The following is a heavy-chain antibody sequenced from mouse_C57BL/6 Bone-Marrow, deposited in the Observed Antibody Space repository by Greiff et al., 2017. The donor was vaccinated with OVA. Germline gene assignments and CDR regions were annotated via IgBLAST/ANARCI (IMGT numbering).Heavy chain of an antibody. J-gene: IGHJ1*03. CDR2: IHPNSGST. CDR1: GYTFTSYW. V-gene: IGHV1-64*01. D-gene: IGHD4-1*01. Sequence: VQLQQPGAELVKPGASVKLSCKASGYTFTSYWMHWVKQRPGQGLEWIGMIHPNSGSTNYNEKFKSKATLTVDKSSSTAYMQLSSLTSEDSAVYYCARGDWDLYWYFDVWGTGTTVTVSS. CDR3: ARGDWDLYWYFDV.